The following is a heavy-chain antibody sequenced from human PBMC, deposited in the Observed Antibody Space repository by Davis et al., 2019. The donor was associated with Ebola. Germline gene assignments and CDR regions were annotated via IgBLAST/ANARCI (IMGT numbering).Heavy chain of an antibody. CDR3: ARRDGYAPPRY. V-gene: IGHV1-2*04. CDR1: GYTFTSYG. J-gene: IGHJ4*02. CDR2: INPNSGGT. D-gene: IGHD5-24*01. Sequence: ASVKVSCKASGYTFTSYGISWVRQAPGQGLEWMGWINPNSGGTNYAQKFQGWVTMTRDTSISTAYMELSRLRSDDTAVYYCARRDGYAPPRYWGQGTLVTVSS.